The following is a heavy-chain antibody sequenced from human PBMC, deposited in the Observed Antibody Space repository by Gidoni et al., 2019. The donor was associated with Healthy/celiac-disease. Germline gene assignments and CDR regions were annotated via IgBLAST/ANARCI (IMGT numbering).Heavy chain of an antibody. D-gene: IGHD2-2*02. J-gene: IGHJ4*02. Sequence: EVHLLESGGGLVQPGGSLRLSCAASGFAFSSYAMSWVRQAPGKGLGWVSAISGSGGSTYYADSVKGRFTISRDNSKNTLYLQMNSLRAEDTAVYYCAKEYCSSTSCYTGFDYWGQGTLVTVSS. CDR3: AKEYCSSTSCYTGFDY. V-gene: IGHV3-23*01. CDR1: GFAFSSYA. CDR2: ISGSGGST.